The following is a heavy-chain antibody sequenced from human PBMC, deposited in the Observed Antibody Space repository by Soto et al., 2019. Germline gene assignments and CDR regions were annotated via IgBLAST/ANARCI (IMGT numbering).Heavy chain of an antibody. CDR1: GFTFSSYA. CDR3: AKGSNYYDSSGYPDYYGMDV. D-gene: IGHD3-22*01. J-gene: IGHJ6*02. Sequence: GGSLRLSCAASGFTFSSYAMSWVRRAPGKGLEWVSIISDSGGNTYYADSVKGRFTISRDNSKNTLYLQMNSLRAEDTAVYYCAKGSNYYDSSGYPDYYGMDVWGQGTTVTVSS. CDR2: ISDSGGNT. V-gene: IGHV3-23*01.